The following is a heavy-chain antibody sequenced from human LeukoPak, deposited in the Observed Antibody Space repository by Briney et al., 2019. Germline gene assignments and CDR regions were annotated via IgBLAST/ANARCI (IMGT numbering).Heavy chain of an antibody. CDR3: ARAWNAFDI. Sequence: GGSLRLSCAASGFTFSSYAMHWVRQAPGKGLEWVAVISYDGSNKYYADSVKGRFTISRDNSKNTLYLQMNSLRAEDTAVYYCARAWNAFDIWGQGTMVTVSS. D-gene: IGHD3-3*01. CDR2: ISYDGSNK. CDR1: GFTFSSYA. V-gene: IGHV3-30*04. J-gene: IGHJ3*02.